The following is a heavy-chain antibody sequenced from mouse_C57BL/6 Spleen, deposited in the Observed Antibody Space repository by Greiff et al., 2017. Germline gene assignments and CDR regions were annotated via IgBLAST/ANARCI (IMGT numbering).Heavy chain of an antibody. V-gene: IGHV5-17*01. CDR1: GFTFSDYG. CDR2: ISSGSSTS. CDR3: ARGLYYFDY. J-gene: IGHJ2*01. Sequence: EVHLVESGGGLVKPGGSLQLSCAASGFTFSDYGMHWVRQATEKGLEWVAYISSGSSTSEYAGTVKGRFSIVRDNAKNTLFLQMPGLRSVDTAMYYCARGLYYFDYWGRGTTLRVS.